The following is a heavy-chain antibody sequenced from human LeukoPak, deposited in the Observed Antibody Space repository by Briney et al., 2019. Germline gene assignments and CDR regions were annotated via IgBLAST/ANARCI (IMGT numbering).Heavy chain of an antibody. CDR1: GFTFSSSA. J-gene: IGHJ4*02. CDR2: ISGSGGSA. V-gene: IGHV3-23*01. Sequence: GGSLRLSCAASGFTFSSSAMNWVREAPGKRREWVSAISGSGGSAYYADSVKGRFTISRDNSENTLYLQINSLRAEDTAVFYCAKNYGSGTYYNYFDSWGQGTLVTVSS. D-gene: IGHD3-10*01. CDR3: AKNYGSGTYYNYFDS.